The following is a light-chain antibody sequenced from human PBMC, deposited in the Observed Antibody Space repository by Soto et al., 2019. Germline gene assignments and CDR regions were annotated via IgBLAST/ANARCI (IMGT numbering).Light chain of an antibody. Sequence: EIVMTQSPATLSVSPGERATLSCRASQSVSSNLAWYQQKPGQAPRLLMYGASTRATGIPDRFSGSGSGTEITITISSLQSEDFSVYYCQQHNNWPPWTFGQVTKVEIK. J-gene: IGKJ1*01. V-gene: IGKV3-15*01. CDR2: GAS. CDR1: QSVSSN. CDR3: QQHNNWPPWT.